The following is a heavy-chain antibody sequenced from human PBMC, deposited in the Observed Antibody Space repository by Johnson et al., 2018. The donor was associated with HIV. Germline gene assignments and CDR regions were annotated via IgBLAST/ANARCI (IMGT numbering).Heavy chain of an antibody. V-gene: IGHV3-30*04. D-gene: IGHD1-26*01. CDR3: ARSLGGVGAIGKGAFDI. Sequence: QVQLVESGGGVVQPGRSLRLSCAASGFTFSSYAMHWVRQAPGKGLEWVAVISYDGSNKYYADSVKGRFTISRDNSKNTLYLQMNSLRAEDTAVYYCARSLGGVGAIGKGAFDIWGQGTMVTVSS. CDR2: ISYDGSNK. J-gene: IGHJ3*02. CDR1: GFTFSSYA.